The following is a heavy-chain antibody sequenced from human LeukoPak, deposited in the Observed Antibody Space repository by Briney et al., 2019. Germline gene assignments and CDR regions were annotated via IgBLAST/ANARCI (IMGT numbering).Heavy chain of an antibody. D-gene: IGHD1-1*01. J-gene: IGHJ4*02. V-gene: IGHV3-30*02. CDR3: VLWKQQNY. CDR2: IRYDGSNK. CDR1: GFTFSSYG. Sequence: PGGSLRLSCAASGFTFSSYGMHWVRQAPGKGLEWVAFIRYDGSNKYYADSVKGRFTISRDNSKNTLYLQMNSLRVEDTAVYYCVLWKQQNYWGQGTLVTVSS.